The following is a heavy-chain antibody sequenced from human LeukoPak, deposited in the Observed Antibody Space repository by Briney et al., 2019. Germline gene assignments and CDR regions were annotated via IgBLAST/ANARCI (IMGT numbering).Heavy chain of an antibody. V-gene: IGHV3-74*01. CDR3: ARDRGINMVRGVIDY. D-gene: IGHD3-10*01. Sequence: GGSLRLSCAASGFTFTTSWMHWFRQAPGKGLVWVSRIESDGTSTTYADSVKGRFTISRDNAKNTLYLQMNSLRAEDTAVYYCARDRGINMVRGVIDYWGQGTLVTVSS. J-gene: IGHJ4*02. CDR1: GFTFTTSW. CDR2: IESDGTST.